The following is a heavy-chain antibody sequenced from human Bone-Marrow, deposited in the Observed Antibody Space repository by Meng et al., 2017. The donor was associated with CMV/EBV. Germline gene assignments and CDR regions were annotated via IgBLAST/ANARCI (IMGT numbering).Heavy chain of an antibody. CDR2: IRYDGSNK. CDR1: GFTFSSYG. D-gene: IGHD2-2*01. Sequence: GGSLRLSCAASGFTFSSYGMHWVRQAPGKGLEWVAFIRYDGSNKYYADSVKGRFTISRDNSKNTLYLQMNSLRAEDTAVYYCAKDMHCSSTSCYGMDVWGQRTTVTVSS. J-gene: IGHJ6*02. CDR3: AKDMHCSSTSCYGMDV. V-gene: IGHV3-30*02.